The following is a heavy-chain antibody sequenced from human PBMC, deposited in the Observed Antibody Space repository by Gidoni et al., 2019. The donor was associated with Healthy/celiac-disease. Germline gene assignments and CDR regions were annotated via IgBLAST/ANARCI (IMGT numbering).Heavy chain of an antibody. D-gene: IGHD3-9*01. J-gene: IGHJ3*02. CDR1: GGSISSGSYY. CDR3: ARRHYDMAFDI. V-gene: IGHV4-61*02. Sequence: QVQLQESGPGLVKPSQTLSLTCTVSGGSISSGSYYWRWIRQPAGKGLEWIGRIYTSGSTNYNPSLKSRVTISVDTSKNQFSLKLSSVTAADTAVYYCARRHYDMAFDIWGQGTMVTVSS. CDR2: IYTSGST.